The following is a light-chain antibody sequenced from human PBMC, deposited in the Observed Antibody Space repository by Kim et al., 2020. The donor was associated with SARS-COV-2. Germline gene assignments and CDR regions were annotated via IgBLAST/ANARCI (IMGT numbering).Light chain of an antibody. V-gene: IGKV1-5*01. Sequence: ASVGDRVTITCRASRSISSWLAWYQQKPGKAPQLLIYDASSLESGVPSRFSGSGSGTEFTLTISSLQPDDFATYYCQQYNSYSGTFGQGTKVDIK. CDR1: RSISSW. CDR3: QQYNSYSGT. CDR2: DAS. J-gene: IGKJ1*01.